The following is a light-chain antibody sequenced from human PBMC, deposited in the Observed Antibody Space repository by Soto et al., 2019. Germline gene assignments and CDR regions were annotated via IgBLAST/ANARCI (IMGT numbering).Light chain of an antibody. Sequence: QAVVTQEPSLSVSPGGTVTLTCASSTGAVTSGNFPYWFKQKPGQAPRTLIYETSNKHSWTPARFSGSLLGGKAALTLSGAQPEDEAEYYCLLSFSGPRVFGGGTKLTVL. V-gene: IGLV7-46*01. CDR1: TGAVTSGNF. J-gene: IGLJ3*02. CDR2: ETS. CDR3: LLSFSGPRV.